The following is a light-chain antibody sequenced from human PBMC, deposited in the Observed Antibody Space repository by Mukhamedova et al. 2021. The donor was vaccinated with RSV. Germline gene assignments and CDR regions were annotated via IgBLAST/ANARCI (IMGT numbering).Light chain of an antibody. Sequence: MIYDVSNRPSGVSDRFSASKSGNTASLTISGLRAEDEADYYCSSYTSSDIPVFGGGTKLTVL. V-gene: IGLV2-14*01. J-gene: IGLJ2*01. CDR3: SSYTSSDIPV. CDR2: DVS.